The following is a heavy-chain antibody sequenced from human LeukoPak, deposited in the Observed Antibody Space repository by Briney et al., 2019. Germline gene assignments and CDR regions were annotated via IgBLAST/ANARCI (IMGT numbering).Heavy chain of an antibody. V-gene: IGHV3-20*01. CDR3: ARRGYGDYYYGMDV. CDR1: GFTFDDYG. D-gene: IGHD2-15*01. CDR2: INWNGGST. J-gene: IGHJ6*02. Sequence: TGGSLRLSCAASGFTFDDYGMSWVRQAPGKGLECVSGINWNGGSTGYADSVKGRFTISRDNAKNSLYLQMTSLRAEDTALYHCARRGYGDYYYGMDVWGQGTTVTVSS.